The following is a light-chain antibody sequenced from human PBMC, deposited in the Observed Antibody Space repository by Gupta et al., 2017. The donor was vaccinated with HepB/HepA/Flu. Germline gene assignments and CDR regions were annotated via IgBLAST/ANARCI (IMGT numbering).Light chain of an antibody. CDR1: SLRIFY. Sequence: SSELTHDPAVSVALGQTVRITCQGDSLRIFYASWYQQKPGQAPILVIYGNNNRTSGIPDRFSGSSAGNTAYLTITGAQAEDEADDDDNSRDRSGKNLDDLLGTGTKVTVL. J-gene: IGLJ1*01. CDR3: NSRDRSGKNLDDL. CDR2: GNN. V-gene: IGLV3-19*01.